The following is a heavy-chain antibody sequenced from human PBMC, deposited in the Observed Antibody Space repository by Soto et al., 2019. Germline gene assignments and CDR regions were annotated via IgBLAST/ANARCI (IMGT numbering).Heavy chain of an antibody. CDR2: ISGSGGST. D-gene: IGHD3-10*01. CDR3: AKDYHPITMVRGVNWSYFDY. Sequence: GGSLRLSCAASGFTFSSYAMSWVRQAPGKGLEWVSAISGSGGSTYYAASEEGRFTITRDNSKNTLYLQMNILRAEDTAVYYCAKDYHPITMVRGVNWSYFDYWGQGTLVTVSS. V-gene: IGHV3-23*01. CDR1: GFTFSSYA. J-gene: IGHJ4*02.